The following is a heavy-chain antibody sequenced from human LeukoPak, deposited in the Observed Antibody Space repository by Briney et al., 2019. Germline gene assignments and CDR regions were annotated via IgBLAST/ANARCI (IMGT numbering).Heavy chain of an antibody. CDR1: GFTVSSNY. J-gene: IGHJ4*02. V-gene: IGHV3-53*01. CDR3: ARSFYCSSTSCSDY. CDR2: IYSGGST. D-gene: IGHD2-2*01. Sequence: GGSLRLSCAASGFTVSSNYMSWVRQAPGKGLEWVSVIYSGGSTYYADSVKGRFTISRDNSKNTLYLQMNSLRAEDTAVYYCARSFYCSSTSCSDYWGQGTLVTVSS.